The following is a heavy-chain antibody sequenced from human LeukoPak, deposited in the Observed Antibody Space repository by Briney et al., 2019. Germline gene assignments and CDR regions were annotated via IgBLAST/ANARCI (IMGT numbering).Heavy chain of an antibody. D-gene: IGHD2-15*01. CDR1: GFTFSRYG. CDR3: ARDCGGGSCYGPYDAFDI. CDR2: IWSDGSDQ. V-gene: IGHV3-33*01. J-gene: IGHJ3*02. Sequence: GGSLRFSCAASGFTFSRYGMHWVRQAPGKGLEWVAIIWSDGSDQVYADSVKGRFTISRDNAKNSLYLQMNSLRAEDTAVYYCARDCGGGSCYGPYDAFDIWGQGTMVTVSS.